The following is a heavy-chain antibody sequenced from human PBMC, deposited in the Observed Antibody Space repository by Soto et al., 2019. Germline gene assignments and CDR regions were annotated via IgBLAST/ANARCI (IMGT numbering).Heavy chain of an antibody. CDR3: ARTIVAAGGRRYFDL. J-gene: IGHJ2*01. D-gene: IGHD6-13*01. CDR1: GFTFSDYY. V-gene: IGHV3-11*05. CDR2: INSSSSYT. Sequence: QVQLVEFGGGLGKPGGSLRLSCAASGFTFSDYYMSWIRQAPGKGLEWVSYINSSSSYTNYADSVKGRFTISRDNAKNSLYLQMNSLRAEDTAVYYCARTIVAAGGRRYFDLWGRGTLVTVSS.